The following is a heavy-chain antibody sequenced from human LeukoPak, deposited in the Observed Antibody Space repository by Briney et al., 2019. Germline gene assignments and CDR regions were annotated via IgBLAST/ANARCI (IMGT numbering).Heavy chain of an antibody. D-gene: IGHD3-16*01. V-gene: IGHV3-48*03. Sequence: GGSLRLSCAASGFTFSSYEMNWVRQAPGKGLEWVSYISSSDSTIYYADSVKGRFTISRDNAKNSLYLQMNSLRAEDTAVYYCARAGYDYVWGSPPLDYWGQGTLVTVSS. CDR2: ISSSDSTI. CDR3: ARAGYDYVWGSPPLDY. CDR1: GFTFSSYE. J-gene: IGHJ4*02.